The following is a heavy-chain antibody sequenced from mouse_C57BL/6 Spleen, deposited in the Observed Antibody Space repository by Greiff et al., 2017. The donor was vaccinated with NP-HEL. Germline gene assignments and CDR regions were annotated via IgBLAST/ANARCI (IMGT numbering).Heavy chain of an antibody. CDR1: GYTFTSYW. Sequence: QVQLQQPGAELVKPGASVKLSCKASGYTFTSYWMHWVKQRPGQGLEWIGMIHPNSGSTNYNEKFKSKATLTVDKSSSTAYMQLSSLTSEDSAVDSCARTGPSGSSYGFDYWGQGTTLTVSS. D-gene: IGHD1-1*01. CDR3: ARTGPSGSSYGFDY. V-gene: IGHV1-64*01. J-gene: IGHJ2*01. CDR2: IHPNSGST.